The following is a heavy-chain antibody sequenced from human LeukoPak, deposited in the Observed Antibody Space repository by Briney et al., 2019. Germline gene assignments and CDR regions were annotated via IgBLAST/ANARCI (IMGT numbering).Heavy chain of an antibody. CDR3: THGGGGDRAFDY. D-gene: IGHD3-16*01. V-gene: IGHV2-5*02. CDR1: GFSLSTSGVG. Sequence: ESGPTLVKPTQTLTLTCTFSGFSLSTSGVGVGWIRQPPGKALEWLALIYWDDDKRYSPSLKSRLTITKDTSKNQVVLTMTNMDPVDTATYYCTHGGGGDRAFDYWGQGTLVTVSS. J-gene: IGHJ4*02. CDR2: IYWDDDK.